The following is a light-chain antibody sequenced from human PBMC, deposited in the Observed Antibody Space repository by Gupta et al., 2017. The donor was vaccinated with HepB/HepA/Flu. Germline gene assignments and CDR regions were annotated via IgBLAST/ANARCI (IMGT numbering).Light chain of an antibody. CDR3: QSYDGNFWG. J-gene: IGLJ3*02. V-gene: IGLV1-40*01. CDR1: NSNIGARYD. Sequence: QSVLTQPPSVSGAPGQTIIISCTGSNSNIGARYDVHWYQQFPETVRRLLIYGNHHRASAIPESFSTAGSGTSANLAMTGLQAEDDDYDYSQSYDGNFWGFGGGTKVTVL. CDR2: GNH.